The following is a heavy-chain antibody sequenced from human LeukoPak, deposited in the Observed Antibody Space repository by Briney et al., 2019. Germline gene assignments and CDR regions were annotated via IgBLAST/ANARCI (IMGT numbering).Heavy chain of an antibody. V-gene: IGHV3-15*01. CDR2: IKSKTDGGTI. D-gene: IGHD3-9*01. J-gene: IGHJ4*02. CDR3: AAGTGYSDFDY. Sequence: GGSLRLSCAASGFTFTNAWMSWVHQAPGKGLEWVGRIKSKTDGGTIDYAAPVKGRFTISRDDSKNTLYLQMNSLEIEDTAVYYCAAGTGYSDFDYWGQGTLVTVSS. CDR1: GFTFTNAW.